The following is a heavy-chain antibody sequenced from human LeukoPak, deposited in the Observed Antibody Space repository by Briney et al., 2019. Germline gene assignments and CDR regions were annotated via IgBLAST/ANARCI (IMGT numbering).Heavy chain of an antibody. J-gene: IGHJ5*02. CDR3: ASTGYSSGWYHRNNWFDP. Sequence: SETLSLTCAVYGGSFSGYYWSWIRQPPGKGLEWIGEINHSGSTNYTPSLKSRVTISVDTSKNQFSLKLSSVTAADTAVYYCASTGYSSGWYHRNNWFDPWGQGTLVTVSS. V-gene: IGHV4-34*01. CDR2: INHSGST. D-gene: IGHD6-19*01. CDR1: GGSFSGYY.